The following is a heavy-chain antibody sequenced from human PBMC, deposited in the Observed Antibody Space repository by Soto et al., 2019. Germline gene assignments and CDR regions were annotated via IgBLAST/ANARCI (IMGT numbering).Heavy chain of an antibody. J-gene: IGHJ5*02. CDR3: TKQGSGLPWPPFDP. CDR2: ISPDGTKK. CDR1: RFTISGHA. D-gene: IGHD3-16*01. Sequence: GGSLRLSCAASRFTISGHAMYWVRQTPGKGPEWVAFISPDGTKKDYAESVRGRFTISRDDSRDTLYLQMNTLRVDDTAVYYCTKQGSGLPWPPFDPWGHGTLVTVSS. V-gene: IGHV3-30*18.